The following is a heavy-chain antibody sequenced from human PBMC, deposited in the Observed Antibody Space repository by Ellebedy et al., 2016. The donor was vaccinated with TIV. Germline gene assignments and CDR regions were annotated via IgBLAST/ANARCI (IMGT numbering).Heavy chain of an antibody. J-gene: IGHJ4*02. CDR3: VRDAADNGGKFNY. D-gene: IGHD4-23*01. CDR1: GYTFTSYY. CDR2: IIPMFGTT. Sequence: AASVKVSCKASGYTFTSYYMHWVRQAPGEGLEWMGGIIPMFGTTNYAQKFQDRVTITADKSTSTVYMGLSSLRPEDTAVYYCVRDAADNGGKFNYWGQGALVTVSS. V-gene: IGHV1-69*06.